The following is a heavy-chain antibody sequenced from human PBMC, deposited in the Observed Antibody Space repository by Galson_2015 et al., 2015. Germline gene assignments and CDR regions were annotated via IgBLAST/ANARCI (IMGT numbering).Heavy chain of an antibody. CDR3: ARDANRGGEFDY. V-gene: IGHV3-7*03. CDR2: IRYDGSQT. D-gene: IGHD1-14*01. Sequence: SLRLSCAASGFIFRNYWMVWVRQTPEKGLEWVAKIRYDGSQTFYVDSVKGRFTISRDNAENSLYLQMNSLRADDTAVYYCARDANRGGEFDYWGQGAL. J-gene: IGHJ4*02. CDR1: GFIFRNYW.